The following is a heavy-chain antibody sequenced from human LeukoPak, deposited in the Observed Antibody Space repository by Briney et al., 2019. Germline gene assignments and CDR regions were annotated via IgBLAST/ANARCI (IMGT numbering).Heavy chain of an antibody. Sequence: GGSLRLSCLASGFTFSSYGMHWVRQAPGKGLVWVSRINSDGSSTTYAEPVEGRFTISRDNAKNTLYLQMNSLRAEDTAVYYCATNVYPGYWGQGTLVTVSS. CDR3: ATNVYPGY. D-gene: IGHD5/OR15-5a*01. V-gene: IGHV3-74*01. CDR1: GFTFSSYG. CDR2: INSDGSST. J-gene: IGHJ4*02.